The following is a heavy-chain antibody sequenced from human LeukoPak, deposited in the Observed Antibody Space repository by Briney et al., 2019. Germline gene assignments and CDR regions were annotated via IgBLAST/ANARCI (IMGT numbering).Heavy chain of an antibody. J-gene: IGHJ3*02. CDR3: ARAAAGLFAFDI. CDR1: GGSISSYY. V-gene: IGHV4-59*12. CDR2: IYYSGST. Sequence: PSETLSLTCTVSGGSISSYYWSWIRQPPGKGLEWIGYIYYSGSTNYNPSLKSRVTISVDRSKNQFSLKLSSVTAADTAVYYCARAAAGLFAFDIWGQGTMVTVSS. D-gene: IGHD6-13*01.